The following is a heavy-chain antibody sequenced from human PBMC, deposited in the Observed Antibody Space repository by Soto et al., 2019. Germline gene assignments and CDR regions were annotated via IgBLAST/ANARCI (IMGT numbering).Heavy chain of an antibody. Sequence: SETLSLTCAVSGGSITSAIWWTWVRQPPGGGLEWTGEISHSGITNYKASLKSRVTMSVDKTKNDVSLKLTSVTAADTAVYYCARVLRGWFDPWGQGTPVTVSS. V-gene: IGHV4-4*02. CDR1: GGSITSAIW. CDR2: ISHSGIT. CDR3: ARVLRGWFDP. J-gene: IGHJ5*02.